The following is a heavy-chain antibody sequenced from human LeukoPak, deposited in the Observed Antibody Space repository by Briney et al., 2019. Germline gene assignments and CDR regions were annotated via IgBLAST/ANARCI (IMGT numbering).Heavy chain of an antibody. CDR2: IYSGGST. Sequence: GGSLRLSCAASRFTVSSNYMSWVRQAPGKGLEWVSVIYSGGSTYYADSVKGRFTISRDNSKNTLYLQMNSLRAEDTAVYYCARDHLYKRAFDIWGQGTMVTVSS. J-gene: IGHJ3*02. CDR1: RFTVSSNY. D-gene: IGHD3-10*01. CDR3: ARDHLYKRAFDI. V-gene: IGHV3-53*01.